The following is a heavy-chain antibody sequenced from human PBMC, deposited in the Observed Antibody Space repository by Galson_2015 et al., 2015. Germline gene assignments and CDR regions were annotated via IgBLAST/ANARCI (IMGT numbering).Heavy chain of an antibody. D-gene: IGHD2/OR15-2a*01. Sequence: SLRLSCAASGFTFSSYWMSWVRQAPGKGLEWVANIKQDGSEKYYVDSVKGRFTISRDNAKNSLYLQMHSLRAEDTAVFFCARDRLTTNYLGVYYYGMDVCGQASTVTVSS. CDR3: ARDRLTTNYLGVYYYGMDV. J-gene: IGHJ6*02. CDR2: IKQDGSEK. CDR1: GFTFSSYW. V-gene: IGHV3-7*03.